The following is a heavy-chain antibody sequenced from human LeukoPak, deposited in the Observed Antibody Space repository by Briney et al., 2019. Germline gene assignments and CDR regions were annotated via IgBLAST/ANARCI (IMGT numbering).Heavy chain of an antibody. CDR2: IYPGDSDT. CDR3: GRLVSTVTTFFDY. Sequence: GESLKISCKGSGYSFTSYWIGWVRQLPGKGLEWMGIIYPGDSDTRYSPSFQGQVTISADKSISTAYLQWSSLKASDAAMYYCGRLVSTVTTFFDYWGQGSLVTVSS. J-gene: IGHJ4*02. D-gene: IGHD4-17*01. CDR1: GYSFTSYW. V-gene: IGHV5-51*01.